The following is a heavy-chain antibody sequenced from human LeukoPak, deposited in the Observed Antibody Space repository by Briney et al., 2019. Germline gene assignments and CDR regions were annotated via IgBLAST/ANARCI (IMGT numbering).Heavy chain of an antibody. Sequence: KPSQTPSLTCTVSGGSISSGSYYWSWIRQPAGKGLEWIGCMFPSGSTNYNPSLKSRVTISVDTSKNQFSLKLSSVTAADTALYYCARGSRDGYSNYWYFDLWGRGTLVTVSS. CDR2: MFPSGST. J-gene: IGHJ2*01. V-gene: IGHV4-61*02. CDR1: GGSISSGSYY. D-gene: IGHD5-24*01. CDR3: ARGSRDGYSNYWYFDL.